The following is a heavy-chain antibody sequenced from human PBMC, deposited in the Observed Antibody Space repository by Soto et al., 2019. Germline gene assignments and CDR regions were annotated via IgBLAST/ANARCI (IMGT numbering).Heavy chain of an antibody. D-gene: IGHD5-12*01. CDR3: AREEGGGYDHRWFDP. CDR1: GGSISSAGYY. J-gene: IGHJ5*02. Sequence: QVQLQESGPGLVKPSQTLSLTCTVSGGSISSAGYYWSWIRQHPGKGLEWIGYIYYSGGTYYTPALMSRVTRAVYTSKNPSSQQLSSVTAADTAVYYCAREEGGGYDHRWFDPWGQGTLVTVSS. CDR2: IYYSGGT. V-gene: IGHV4-31*03.